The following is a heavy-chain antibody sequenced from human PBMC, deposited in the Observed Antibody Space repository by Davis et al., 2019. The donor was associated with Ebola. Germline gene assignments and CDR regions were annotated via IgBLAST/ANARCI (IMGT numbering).Heavy chain of an antibody. D-gene: IGHD2-21*01. CDR2: IYYSGST. CDR1: GGSISSYY. Sequence: SETLSLTCTAPGGSISSYYWSWIPQPPGKGLEWIGYIYYSGSTNYNPSLKSRVTISVDTSKNQFSLTLSSVTAADTAVYYCARGDWLYYYGMDVWGQGTTVTVSS. CDR3: ARGDWLYYYGMDV. V-gene: IGHV4-59*08. J-gene: IGHJ6*02.